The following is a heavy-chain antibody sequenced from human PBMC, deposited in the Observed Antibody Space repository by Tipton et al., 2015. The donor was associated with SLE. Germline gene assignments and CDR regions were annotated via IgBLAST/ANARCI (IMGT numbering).Heavy chain of an antibody. J-gene: IGHJ4*02. Sequence: QSGAEVKKPGASVNVSCKASGYSFNRYGITWVRQAPGQGLEWMGWVSTHNGDSKFAQKFQGRVTMTTDPSTTTAYMELRGLRSDDTAVYYCARLSWAHYYFDYWGQGALVTVSS. CDR1: GYSFNRYG. V-gene: IGHV1-18*01. CDR3: ARLSWAHYYFDY. CDR2: VSTHNGDS. D-gene: IGHD7-27*01.